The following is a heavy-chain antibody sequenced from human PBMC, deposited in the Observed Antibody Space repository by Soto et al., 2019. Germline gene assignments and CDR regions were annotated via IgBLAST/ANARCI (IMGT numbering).Heavy chain of an antibody. CDR1: GGSISSGGYY. V-gene: IGHV4-31*03. CDR3: ARVGYGDYDADY. J-gene: IGHJ4*02. D-gene: IGHD4-17*01. CDR2: IYYSGST. Sequence: SETLSLTCTVSGGSISSGGYYWSWIRQHPGKGLEWIGYIYYSGSTYYNPSLKSRVTISVDTSKNQFSLKLSSVTAADTAVYYCARVGYGDYDADYWGQGTLVTVSS.